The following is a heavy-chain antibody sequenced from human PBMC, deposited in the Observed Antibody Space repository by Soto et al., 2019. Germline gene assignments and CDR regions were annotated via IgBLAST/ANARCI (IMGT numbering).Heavy chain of an antibody. CDR1: GFSFSISP. J-gene: IGHJ4*02. CDR3: ARDPKTSGGQHWAFNYFDS. CDR2: ISYDGTNK. D-gene: IGHD7-27*01. V-gene: IGHV3-30-3*01. Sequence: GGSLRFSCAASGFSFSISPMHWVRQAPGKGPEWVALISYDGTNKFYADSVKGRFTISRDNSKSTLYLQVDSLRPEDAAVYYCARDPKTSGGQHWAFNYFDSWGQGTLVTVSS.